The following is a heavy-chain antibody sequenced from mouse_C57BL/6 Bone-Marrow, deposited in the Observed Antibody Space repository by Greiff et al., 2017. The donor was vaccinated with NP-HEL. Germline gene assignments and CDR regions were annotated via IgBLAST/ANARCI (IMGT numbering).Heavy chain of an antibody. CDR3: ARDYYGSSAPFAY. V-gene: IGHV5-17*01. Sequence: EVNVVESGGGLVKPGGSLKLSCAASGFTFSDYGMHWVRQAPEKGLEWVAYISSGSSTIYYADTVKGRFTISRDNAKNTLFLQMTSLRSEDTAMYYCARDYYGSSAPFAYWGQGTLVTVSA. D-gene: IGHD1-1*01. J-gene: IGHJ3*01. CDR1: GFTFSDYG. CDR2: ISSGSSTI.